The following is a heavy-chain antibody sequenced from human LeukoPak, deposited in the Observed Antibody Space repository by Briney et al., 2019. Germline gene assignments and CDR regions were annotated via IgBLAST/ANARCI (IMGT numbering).Heavy chain of an antibody. CDR3: ARDQAGIAARSPRYYYYGMDV. Sequence: SETLSLTCAVSGGSISSSNWWSWVRQPPGKGLEWIGEIYHSGSTNYNPSLKSRVTISVDKSKNQFSLKLSSVTAADTAVYYCARDQAGIAARSPRYYYYGMDVWSQGTTVTVSS. CDR2: IYHSGST. J-gene: IGHJ6*02. CDR1: GGSISSSNW. D-gene: IGHD6-6*01. V-gene: IGHV4-4*02.